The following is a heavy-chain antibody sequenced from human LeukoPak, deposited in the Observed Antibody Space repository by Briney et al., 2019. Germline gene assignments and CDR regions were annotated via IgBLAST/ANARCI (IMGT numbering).Heavy chain of an antibody. CDR1: AFIFSGHW. D-gene: IGHD3-22*01. CDR3: ARLDSSGYYDKFDY. CDR2: IKEDGSER. V-gene: IGHV3-7*03. J-gene: IGHJ4*02. Sequence: GGSLRLSCEGSAFIFSGHWMNWVRQTPGKGLEWVASIKEDGSERQYVDSVKGRFSISRDNTKGSLFLQLNSLRAEDTAVYYCARLDSSGYYDKFDYWGQGTLVTVSS.